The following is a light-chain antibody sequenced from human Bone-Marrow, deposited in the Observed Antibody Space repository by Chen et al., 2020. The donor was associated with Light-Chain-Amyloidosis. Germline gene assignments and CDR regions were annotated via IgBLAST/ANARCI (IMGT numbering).Light chain of an antibody. J-gene: IGLJ1*01. CDR3: SSYTITNTLV. Sequence: QSALTQPAPVSGSPGQPITISCTGTSSDVGGDTHVSWYQQHPDKAPKLMIYEVTNRPSWVPDRFSGSKSDNTASLTSSGLQTEDESDYFCSSYTITNTLVFGSGTRVTVL. CDR1: SSDVGGDTH. CDR2: EVT. V-gene: IGLV2-14*01.